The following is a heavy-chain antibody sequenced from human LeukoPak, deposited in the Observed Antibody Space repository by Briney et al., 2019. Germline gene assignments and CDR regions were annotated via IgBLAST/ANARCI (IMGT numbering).Heavy chain of an antibody. D-gene: IGHD5-12*01. V-gene: IGHV3-7*01. CDR2: IKKDGREK. CDR1: GFTFSDYW. J-gene: IGHJ3*02. CDR3: ARVSGTNTFDI. Sequence: GSLRLSCAASGFTFSDYWMTWVRQAPGKGLEWVANIKKDGREKYYVDSVKGRFTMSRDNAKNSLFLQMNSLRAEDTAVYFCARVSGTNTFDIWGHGTMVTVSS.